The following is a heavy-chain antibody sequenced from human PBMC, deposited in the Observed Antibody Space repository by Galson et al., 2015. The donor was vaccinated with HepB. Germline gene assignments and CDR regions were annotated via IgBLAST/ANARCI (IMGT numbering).Heavy chain of an antibody. J-gene: IGHJ6*03. CDR2: ITPYNGGT. V-gene: IGHV1-2*02. D-gene: IGHD2-15*01. CDR3: ARHLMLHYYYYYMDV. Sequence: SVKVSCKGSGYTFTGYYIHWVRQAPGQGLEWMGWITPYNGGTKYAQKFQGRVTMASDTSISTAYMELSRLRSDDTAVYYCARHLMLHYYYYYMDVWGEGSTVTVSS. CDR1: GYTFTGYY.